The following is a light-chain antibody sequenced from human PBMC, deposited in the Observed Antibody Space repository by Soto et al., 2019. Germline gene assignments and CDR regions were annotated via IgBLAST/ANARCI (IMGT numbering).Light chain of an antibody. CDR2: TAA. Sequence: DIQLTQSPSFLSASVGDKVTITCRASQGIANFLAWFQQKPGRAPNLLIYTAATLQGGVPSRFSGSGSGTEFTLTITSLQAEDFATYYCQQLYAFPRTFGQGTKVDIK. CDR1: QGIANF. J-gene: IGKJ1*01. CDR3: QQLYAFPRT. V-gene: IGKV1-9*01.